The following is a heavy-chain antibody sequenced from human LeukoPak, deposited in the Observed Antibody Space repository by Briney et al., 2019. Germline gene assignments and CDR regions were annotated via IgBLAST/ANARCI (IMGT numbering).Heavy chain of an antibody. V-gene: IGHV3-33*06. CDR1: GFTFSSYG. Sequence: PGGSLRLSCAASGFTFSSYGIHWVRQAPGKGLEWVAVIWYDGSNKYYADSVKGRFTISRDNSKNTLYLQMNSLRAEDTAVYYCAKKLSRVVVMAPGAFDIWGQGTMVTVSS. CDR3: AKKLSRVVVMAPGAFDI. D-gene: IGHD3-22*01. CDR2: IWYDGSNK. J-gene: IGHJ3*02.